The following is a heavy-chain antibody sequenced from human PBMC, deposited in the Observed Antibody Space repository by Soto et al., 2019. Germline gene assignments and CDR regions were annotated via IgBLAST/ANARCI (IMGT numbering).Heavy chain of an antibody. Sequence: WIIQTTGKGLEWVSHISIGGSTIDYADSVKGRFTISRDNSKNTLYLQMNSLRAEDTAVYYCAKMHNMANERTAGWFDSWGPGTLVTASS. CDR2: ISIGGSTI. J-gene: IGHJ5*01. D-gene: IGHD6-13*01. V-gene: IGHV3-11*04. CDR3: AKMHNMANERTAGWFDS.